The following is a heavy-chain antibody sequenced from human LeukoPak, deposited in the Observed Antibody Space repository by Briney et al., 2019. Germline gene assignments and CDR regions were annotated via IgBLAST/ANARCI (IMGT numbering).Heavy chain of an antibody. CDR3: ARVPLYSSSSFRYFDY. CDR2: ISSSGSAM. Sequence: PGGSLRLSCIASGLTFSGREMNWVRQAPGKGLELVSYISSSGSAMYYADSVKGRFTISRDNAKNSLYLQLNSLRAEDTAVYYCARVPLYSSSSFRYFDYWGQGTLVTVSS. CDR1: GLTFSGRE. J-gene: IGHJ4*02. D-gene: IGHD6-6*01. V-gene: IGHV3-48*03.